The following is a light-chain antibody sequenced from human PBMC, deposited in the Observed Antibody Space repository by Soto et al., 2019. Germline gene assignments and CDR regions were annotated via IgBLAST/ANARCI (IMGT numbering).Light chain of an antibody. Sequence: EVVLTQSPGTLALSRGARAPLSCRASQSVSSNLAWYQRKPGQAPRLLIYDASTRATGVPARFSGSGSGTDFTLTISSLQSEDFAVYYCQHYNYWPYTFGQGTKVDI. V-gene: IGKV3-15*01. CDR2: DAS. CDR3: QHYNYWPYT. CDR1: QSVSSN. J-gene: IGKJ2*01.